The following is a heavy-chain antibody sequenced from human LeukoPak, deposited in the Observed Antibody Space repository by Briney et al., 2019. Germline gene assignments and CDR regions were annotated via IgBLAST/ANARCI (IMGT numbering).Heavy chain of an antibody. Sequence: ASVKVSCKASGGTFSSYAISWVRQAPGQGLEWMGGIIPIFGTANYAQKFQGRVTITADESTSTAYMELSSLRSEDTAVYYCARDHTPHGGGIYGSGSYSQYYFDYWGQGTLVTVSS. CDR2: IIPIFGTA. D-gene: IGHD3-10*01. V-gene: IGHV1-69*13. J-gene: IGHJ4*02. CDR3: ARDHTPHGGGIYGSGSYSQYYFDY. CDR1: GGTFSSYA.